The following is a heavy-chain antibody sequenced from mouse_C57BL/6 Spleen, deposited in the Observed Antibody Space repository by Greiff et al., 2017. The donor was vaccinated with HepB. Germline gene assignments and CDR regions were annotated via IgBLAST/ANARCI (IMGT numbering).Heavy chain of an antibody. CDR1: GFTFSNYW. J-gene: IGHJ4*01. D-gene: IGHD1-1*01. V-gene: IGHV6-3*01. Sequence: EVKVEESGGGLVQPGGSMKLSCVASGFTFSNYWMNWVRQSPEKGLEWVAQIRLKSDNYATHYAESVKGRFTISRDDSKSSVYLQMNNLRAEDTGIYYCTSLLREGLYAMDYWGQGTSVTVSS. CDR3: TSLLREGLYAMDY. CDR2: IRLKSDNYAT.